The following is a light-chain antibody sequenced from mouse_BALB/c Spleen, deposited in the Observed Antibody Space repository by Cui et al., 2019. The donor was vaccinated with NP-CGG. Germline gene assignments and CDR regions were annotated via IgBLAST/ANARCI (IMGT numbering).Light chain of an antibody. V-gene: IGLV1*01. Sequence: QAVVTQESALTTSPGETVTLTCRSSTGAVTTSNYANWVQEKPDHLFTGLIGGTKNRAPGVPARFSGSLIGDKAALTITGAQTEDEAVYFCALLYSNHWVFGGGTKLTVL. J-gene: IGLJ1*01. CDR2: GTK. CDR1: TGAVTTSNY. CDR3: ALLYSNHWV.